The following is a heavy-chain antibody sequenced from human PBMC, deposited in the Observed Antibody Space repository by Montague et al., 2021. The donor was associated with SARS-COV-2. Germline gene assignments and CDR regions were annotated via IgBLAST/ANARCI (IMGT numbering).Heavy chain of an antibody. Sequence: SETLSLTCAVYGGSLSGCDWSWIRQPPGKGLEWIGEINHSGSTKYNPSLKSRVSISVDTSKNQFSLKLNSVTAADTAVYYCARGQGEITMIVVVLTAAAHYFDYWGQGTLVTVSP. CDR3: ARGQGEITMIVVVLTAAAHYFDY. D-gene: IGHD3-22*01. CDR2: INHSGST. J-gene: IGHJ4*02. CDR1: GGSLSGCD. V-gene: IGHV4-34*01.